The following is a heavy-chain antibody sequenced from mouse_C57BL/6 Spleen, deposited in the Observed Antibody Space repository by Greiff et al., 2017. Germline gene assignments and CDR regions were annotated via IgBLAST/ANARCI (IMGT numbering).Heavy chain of an antibody. V-gene: IGHV7-3*01. CDR2: IRNKANGYTT. Sequence: EVNVVESGGGLVQPGGSLSLSCAASGFTFTDYYMSWVRQPPGKALEWLGFIRNKANGYTTEYSASVKGRFTISRDNSQSILYLQMNALRAEDSATYYCARSVVAHYYAMDYWGQGTSVTVSS. J-gene: IGHJ4*01. D-gene: IGHD1-1*01. CDR1: GFTFTDYY. CDR3: ARSVVAHYYAMDY.